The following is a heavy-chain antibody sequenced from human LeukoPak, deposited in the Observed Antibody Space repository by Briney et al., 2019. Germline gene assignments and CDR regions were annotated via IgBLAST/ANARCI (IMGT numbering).Heavy chain of an antibody. CDR2: IIPIFGTA. V-gene: IGHV1-69*05. CDR3: ARGVITMSGSLYYFDY. Sequence: SVKVSCTASGGTFSSYAISWVRQAPGQGLEWMGGIIPIFGTANYAQKSQGRVTITTDESTSTAYMELSSLRSEDTAVYYCARGVITMSGSLYYFDYWGQGTLVTVSS. D-gene: IGHD3-22*01. CDR1: GGTFSSYA. J-gene: IGHJ4*02.